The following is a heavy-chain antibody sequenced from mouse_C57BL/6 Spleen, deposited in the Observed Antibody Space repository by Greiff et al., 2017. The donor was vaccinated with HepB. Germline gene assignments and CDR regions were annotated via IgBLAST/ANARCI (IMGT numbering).Heavy chain of an antibody. D-gene: IGHD2-1*01. CDR1: GYTFTSYW. CDR2: IDPSDSYT. V-gene: IGHV1-69*01. J-gene: IGHJ4*01. Sequence: QVQLQQPGAELVMPGASVKLSCKASGYTFTSYWMHWVKQRPGQGLEWIGEIDPSDSYTNYNQKFKGKSTLTVDKSSSTAYMQLSSLTSEDSAVYHCARLVTDYYAMDYWGQGTSVTVSS. CDR3: ARLVTDYYAMDY.